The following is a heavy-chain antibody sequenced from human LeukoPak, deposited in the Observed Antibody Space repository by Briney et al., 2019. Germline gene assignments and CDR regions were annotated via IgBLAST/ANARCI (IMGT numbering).Heavy chain of an antibody. D-gene: IGHD6-13*01. V-gene: IGHV1-2*02. Sequence: ASVKVSCKASGYSFSGYYMHWVRQAPGQGLEWMGWINPKSGGTNYAQKFQGRITMTRDTSISTAHMELSRLRSDDTAVYYCARAGYSSSWPFDHWGQGTLVTVSS. J-gene: IGHJ4*02. CDR3: ARAGYSSSWPFDH. CDR1: GYSFSGYY. CDR2: INPKSGGT.